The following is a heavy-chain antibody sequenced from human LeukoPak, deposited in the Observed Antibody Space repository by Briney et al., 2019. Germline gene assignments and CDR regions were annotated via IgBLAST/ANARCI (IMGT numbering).Heavy chain of an antibody. D-gene: IGHD1-1*01. CDR2: IKQDGSEK. CDR1: RYTFSNYR. J-gene: IGHJ6*02. CDR3: AREERASGGWDV. Sequence: GGALRLSCAASRYTFSNYRMRWVRHAPGKGLGRVDKIKQDGSEKSYVGYVNGRFTISRDNVKNSLYLQMNSLRVEGTALYYCAREERASGGWDVWGQGTTVTVSS. V-gene: IGHV3-7*04.